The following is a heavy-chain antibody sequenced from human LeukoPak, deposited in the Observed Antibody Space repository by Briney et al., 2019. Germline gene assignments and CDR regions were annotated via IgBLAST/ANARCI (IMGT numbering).Heavy chain of an antibody. J-gene: IGHJ4*02. CDR2: ISSSSSYI. CDR3: AREAIKDY. Sequence: PGGSLRLSCAASGFTFSSYTMNWVRQAPGKGLEWVSSISSSSSYINYADSVKGRFTISRDNAKNSLYLQMNSLRDEDTAVYYCAREAIKDYWGQGTLVTVSS. CDR1: GFTFSSYT. V-gene: IGHV3-21*01.